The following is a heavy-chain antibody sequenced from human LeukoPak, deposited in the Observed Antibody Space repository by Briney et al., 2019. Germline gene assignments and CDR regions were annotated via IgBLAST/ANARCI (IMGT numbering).Heavy chain of an antibody. CDR1: GGSISSYY. D-gene: IGHD6-19*01. CDR2: IYYSGGT. J-gene: IGHJ4*02. V-gene: IGHV4-59*01. CDR3: ARAQWLVSYFDY. Sequence: SETLSLTCTVSGGSISSYYWSWIRQPPGKGLEWIGYIYYSGGTNYNPSLKSRVTISVDTSKNQFYLKLSSVTAADTAVYYCARAQWLVSYFDYWGQGTLVTVSS.